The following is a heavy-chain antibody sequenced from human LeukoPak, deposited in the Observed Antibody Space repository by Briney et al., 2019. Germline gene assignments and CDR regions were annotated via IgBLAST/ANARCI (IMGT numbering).Heavy chain of an antibody. CDR2: ISGSGGNT. Sequence: GSLRLSCAASGFTFSSYAMSWVRQAPGKGLEWVSVISGSGGNTYYADSVKGRFTISRDNSKNTLYLQMNSLRAEDTAVYYCAKSLGSTSGSYCDALDIWGQGTMVTVSS. CDR3: AKSLGSTSGSYCDALDI. V-gene: IGHV3-23*01. J-gene: IGHJ3*02. D-gene: IGHD1-26*01. CDR1: GFTFSSYA.